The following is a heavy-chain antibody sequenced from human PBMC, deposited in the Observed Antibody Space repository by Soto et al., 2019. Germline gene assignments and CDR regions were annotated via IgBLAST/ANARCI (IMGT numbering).Heavy chain of an antibody. J-gene: IGHJ6*03. CDR1: GGSFSGYY. CDR2: INHSGST. D-gene: IGHD2-2*01. V-gene: IGHV4-34*01. CDR3: ARGRPSRYCSSTSCYYGPSSYYYYYMDV. Sequence: SETLSLTCAVYGGSFSGYYWSWIRQPPGKGLEWIGEINHSGSTNYNPSLKSRVTISVDTSKNQFSLKLSSVTAADTAVYYCARGRPSRYCSSTSCYYGPSSYYYYYMDVWGKGTTVTVSS.